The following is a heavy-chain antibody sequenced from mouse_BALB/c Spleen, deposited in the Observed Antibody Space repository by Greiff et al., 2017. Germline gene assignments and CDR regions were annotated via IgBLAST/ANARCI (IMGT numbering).Heavy chain of an antibody. CDR3: ARGSTMITAFAY. J-gene: IGHJ2*01. V-gene: IGHV5-6-5*01. Sequence: EVQLVESGGGLVKPGGSLKLSCAASGFTFSSYAMSWVRQTPEKRLEWVASISSGGSTYYPDSVKGRFTISRDNARNILYLQMSSLRSEDTAMYYCARGSTMITAFAYWGQGTTLTVSS. D-gene: IGHD2-4*01. CDR1: GFTFSSYA. CDR2: ISSGGST.